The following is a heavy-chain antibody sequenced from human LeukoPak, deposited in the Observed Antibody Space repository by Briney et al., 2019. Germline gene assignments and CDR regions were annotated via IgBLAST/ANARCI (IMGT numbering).Heavy chain of an antibody. CDR3: AKVAEGYCSGGSCYGAYYFDY. CDR1: GFTFSSYG. CDR2: ISGSGGST. Sequence: GGSLRLSCAASGFTFSSYGMSWVRQAPGKGLEWVSAISGSGGSTYCADSVKGRFTISRDNSKNTLYLQMNSLRAEDTAVYYCAKVAEGYCSGGSCYGAYYFDYWGQGTLVTVSS. J-gene: IGHJ4*02. D-gene: IGHD2-15*01. V-gene: IGHV3-23*01.